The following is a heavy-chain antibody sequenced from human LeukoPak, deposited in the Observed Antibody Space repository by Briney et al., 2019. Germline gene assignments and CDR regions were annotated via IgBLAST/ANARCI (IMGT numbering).Heavy chain of an antibody. D-gene: IGHD3-22*01. J-gene: IGHJ4*02. V-gene: IGHV1-69*06. Sequence: SVKVSCKASGGTFSSYVISWVRQAPGQGLEWMRGIIPIFGTANYAQKFQGRVTITADKSTSTAYMELSSLRSEDTAVYYCASCPYYYDSSGYYYFDYWGQGTLVTVSS. CDR1: GGTFSSYV. CDR3: ASCPYYYDSSGYYYFDY. CDR2: IIPIFGTA.